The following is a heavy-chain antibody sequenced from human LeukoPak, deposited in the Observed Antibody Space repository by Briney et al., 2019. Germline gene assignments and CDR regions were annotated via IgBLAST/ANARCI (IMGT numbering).Heavy chain of an antibody. CDR3: AKRGSTKGNTFDI. V-gene: IGHV4-59*11. Sequence: PSETLSLTCTVSGGSISSHYWSWIRQPPGKGLEWIGYIYYSGSTNYNPSLKSRVTISVDTSKNQFSLKLSSVTAADTAVYYCAKRGSTKGNTFDIWGQGTMVTVSS. J-gene: IGHJ3*02. CDR1: GGSISSHY. D-gene: IGHD2-2*01. CDR2: IYYSGST.